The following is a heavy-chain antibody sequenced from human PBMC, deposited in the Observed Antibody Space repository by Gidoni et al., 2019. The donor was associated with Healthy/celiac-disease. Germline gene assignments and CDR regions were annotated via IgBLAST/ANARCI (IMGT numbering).Heavy chain of an antibody. J-gene: IGHJ4*02. CDR1: GDSVSSSSAA. V-gene: IGHV6-1*01. CDR2: TYYRSKWYN. Sequence: QVQLQQSGPGLVKPSQTLSLTCSISGDSVSSSSAAWNWIRQSPSRGLEWLGSTYYRSKWYNDYAISVKSRITINPDTSKNQFSLHLNSVTPEDTAVYYCARDSVSTTSGFDYWGQGTLVTVSS. CDR3: ARDSVSTTSGFDY. D-gene: IGHD3-22*01.